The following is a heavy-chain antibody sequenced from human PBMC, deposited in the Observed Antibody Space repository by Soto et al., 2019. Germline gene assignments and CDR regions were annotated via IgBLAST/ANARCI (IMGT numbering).Heavy chain of an antibody. D-gene: IGHD3-3*01. V-gene: IGHV3-48*03. CDR1: GFTFSKFE. CDR3: GRDHEAGGIGWFAP. CDR2: ITGSGNAQ. Sequence: SGGALVQPGGSLRLSCVASGFTFSKFEMIWVRQAPGKVLEWLSYITGSGNAQHYANSVRGRFTISSDNAKKSLYLQLSGVRVDDTAGYYCGRDHEAGGIGWFAPWGQGTLVTVSS. J-gene: IGHJ5*02.